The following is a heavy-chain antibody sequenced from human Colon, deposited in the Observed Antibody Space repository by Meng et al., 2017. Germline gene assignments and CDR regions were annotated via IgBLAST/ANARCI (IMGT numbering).Heavy chain of an antibody. CDR2: INPSGST. CDR1: GGSFSAYY. V-gene: IGHV4-34*01. Sequence: SETLSLTCAVYGGSFSAYYWSWIRQPPGKGLEWIGEINPSGSTNYNPSLKSRVTISVNTSKNQFSLNRTAVTAAETAVYYCARVGDYYGSGSHIDYWGQGTLVTVSS. CDR3: ARVGDYYGSGSHIDY. J-gene: IGHJ4*02. D-gene: IGHD3-10*01.